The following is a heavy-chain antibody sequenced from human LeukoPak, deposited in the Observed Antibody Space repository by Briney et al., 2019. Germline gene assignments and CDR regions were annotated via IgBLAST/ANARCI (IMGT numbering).Heavy chain of an antibody. CDR1: GDSISPYY. CDR3: TRVWGGLARGAFDF. J-gene: IGHJ3*01. D-gene: IGHD3/OR15-3a*01. V-gene: IGHV4-59*01. Sequence: SETLSLTCTVSGDSISPYYWTWIRQPPGKGLEYIGYIHYSGRTTYNPSLKGRVTMSVDTSKKELSLRLTSVTAADTAVDYCTRVWGGLARGAFDFWGHGTMVTVSS. CDR2: IHYSGRT.